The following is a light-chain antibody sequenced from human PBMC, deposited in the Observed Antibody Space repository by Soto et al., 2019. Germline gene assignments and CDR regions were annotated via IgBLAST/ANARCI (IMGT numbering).Light chain of an antibody. V-gene: IGKV1-33*01. CDR1: QDIYKY. J-gene: IGKJ2*01. CDR3: QQYDQPPYS. CDR2: DAS. Sequence: IQMTQSPYSLSAAVGDRVTFTCQASQDIYKYLNWYQQKPGKAPKLLNADASNLQRGVPSSFRSSGSGTDFSLSVDSLQPEYTATYYCQQYDQPPYSFSQCTKREIK.